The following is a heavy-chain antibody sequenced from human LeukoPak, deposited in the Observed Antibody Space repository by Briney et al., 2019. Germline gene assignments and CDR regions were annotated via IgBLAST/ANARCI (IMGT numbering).Heavy chain of an antibody. CDR1: GYSFTSYW. V-gene: IGHV5-51*01. CDR2: IYPGDSDT. D-gene: IGHD5-24*01. J-gene: IGHJ6*03. CDR3: ARRVEMATTGNYYYYYMDV. Sequence: GESLKISCKGSGYSFTSYWIGWVRQMPGKGLEWMGIIYPGDSDTRYSPSFQGQVTISADKSISTAYLQWSSLKASDTAMYYCARRVEMATTGNYYYYYMDVWGKGTTVTVSS.